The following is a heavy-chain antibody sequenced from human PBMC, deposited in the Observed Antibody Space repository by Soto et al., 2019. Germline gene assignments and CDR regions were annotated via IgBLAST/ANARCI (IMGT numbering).Heavy chain of an antibody. Sequence: SVKVSCKASGGTFSSYAISWVRQAPGQGLEWMGGIIPIFGTANYAQKFQGRVTITADESTSTAYMELSSLRSEDTAVYYCARDRCSGGSCYKGRNWFDPWGQGTLVTVSS. CDR1: GGTFSSYA. J-gene: IGHJ5*02. CDR3: ARDRCSGGSCYKGRNWFDP. D-gene: IGHD2-15*01. V-gene: IGHV1-69*13. CDR2: IIPIFGTA.